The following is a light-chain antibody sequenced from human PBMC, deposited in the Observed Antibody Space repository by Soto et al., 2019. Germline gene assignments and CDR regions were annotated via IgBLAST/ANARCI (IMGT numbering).Light chain of an antibody. J-gene: IGLJ7*01. Sequence: QSVLTQPPSVSGAPGQRVTISCTGRSSNIGAGFDVHWYQQLPGTAPKLLLYGNSNRPSGVPDRFSGSKSGTSASLAITGLQAEDEADYYRQSYDSSLSALFGGGTQLTVL. CDR3: QSYDSSLSAL. CDR2: GNS. CDR1: SSNIGAGFD. V-gene: IGLV1-40*01.